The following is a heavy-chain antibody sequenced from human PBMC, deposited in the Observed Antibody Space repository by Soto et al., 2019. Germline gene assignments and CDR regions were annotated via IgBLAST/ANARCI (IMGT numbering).Heavy chain of an antibody. CDR3: AAESTSTSRTIDY. CDR1: GGSSSSYY. V-gene: IGHV4-59*01. Sequence: PSETLSLTCTVSGGSSSSYYWSWIRQPPGKGLEWIGYIYYSGSTDYNPSLKSRVTILVDTSKNQFSLKLSSVTAADTAVYYCAAESTSTSRTIDYWGQGTLVTVSS. CDR2: IYYSGST. J-gene: IGHJ4*02. D-gene: IGHD2-2*01.